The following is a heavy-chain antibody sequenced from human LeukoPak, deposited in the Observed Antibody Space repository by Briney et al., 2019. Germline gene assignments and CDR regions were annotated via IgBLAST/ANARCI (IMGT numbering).Heavy chain of an antibody. V-gene: IGHV1-2*06. D-gene: IGHD1-20*01. CDR2: INPNSGGT. J-gene: IGHJ4*02. Sequence: GASVKVSCKASGYTFTGYYMHWVRQAPGQGLEWMGRINPNSGGTNYAQKFQGRVTMTRDTSISTAYMELSRLRSDDTAVYYCARDGDAYNWNDPVFDYWGQGTLVTVSS. CDR1: GYTFTGYY. CDR3: ARDGDAYNWNDPVFDY.